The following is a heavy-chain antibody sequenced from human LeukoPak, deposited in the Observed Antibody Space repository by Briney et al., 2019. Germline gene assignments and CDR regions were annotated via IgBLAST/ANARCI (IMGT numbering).Heavy chain of an antibody. CDR3: AREKPTAGSFDY. D-gene: IGHD4-11*01. CDR2: IYYSGST. J-gene: IGHJ4*02. CDR1: GGSISSYY. V-gene: IGHV4-59*01. Sequence: SETLSLTCTVSGGSISSYYWSWIRQPPGKGLEWIGYIYYSGSTNYNPSLKSRVTISVDTSKIQFSLKLSSVTAADTAVYYCAREKPTAGSFDYWGQGTLVTVSS.